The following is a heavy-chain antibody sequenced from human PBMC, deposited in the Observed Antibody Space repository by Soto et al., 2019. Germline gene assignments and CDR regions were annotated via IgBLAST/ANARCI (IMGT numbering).Heavy chain of an antibody. V-gene: IGHV3-15*01. D-gene: IGHD3-3*01. Sequence: GGSLRLSCAAPGFTFSNAWMSWVRQAPGKGLEWVGRIKSKTDGGTTDYAAPVKGRFTISRDDSKNTLYLQMNSLKTEDTAVYYCTGQGYDFWSGYIWFGYWGQGTLVTVSS. CDR1: GFTFSNAW. CDR3: TGQGYDFWSGYIWFGY. J-gene: IGHJ4*02. CDR2: IKSKTDGGTT.